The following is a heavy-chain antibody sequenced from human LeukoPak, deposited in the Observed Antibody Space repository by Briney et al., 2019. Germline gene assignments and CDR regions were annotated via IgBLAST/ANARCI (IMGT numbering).Heavy chain of an antibody. J-gene: IGHJ4*02. CDR1: GGTFSSYA. CDR3: ARDLKRGYSSGRYSWGTGSSNDY. Sequence: VASVKVSCKASGGTFSSYAISWVRQAPGQGLEWMGGIIPIFGTANYAQKLQGRVTMTTDTSTSTAYMELRSLRSDDTAVYYCARDLKRGYSSGRYSWGTGSSNDYWGQGTLVTVSS. D-gene: IGHD6-19*01. V-gene: IGHV1-69*05. CDR2: IIPIFGTA.